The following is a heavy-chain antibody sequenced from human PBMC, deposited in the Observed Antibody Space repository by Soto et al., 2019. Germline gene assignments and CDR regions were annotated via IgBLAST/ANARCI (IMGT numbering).Heavy chain of an antibody. J-gene: IGHJ5*02. CDR3: TRDMYQDWFDP. CDR2: INNDGSDT. D-gene: IGHD2-2*01. CDR1: GFTFSTYW. Sequence: EVQLVESGGGLVQPGESLRLSCTVSGFTFSTYWMHWVRQAPGKGLVWVSRINNDGSDTIYADSVKGRFTISRDNAKNALDLQMNSLRDEDTAVYYCTRDMYQDWFDPWGQGTLVTVSS. V-gene: IGHV3-74*01.